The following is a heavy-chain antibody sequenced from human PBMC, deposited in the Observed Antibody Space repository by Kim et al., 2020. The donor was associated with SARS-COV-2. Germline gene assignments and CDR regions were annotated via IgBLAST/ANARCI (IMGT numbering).Heavy chain of an antibody. D-gene: IGHD3-22*01. CDR3: ASHMPYYYDSSGYLDGGWFDP. J-gene: IGHJ5*02. Sequence: SETLSLTCTVSGGSISSSSYYWGWIRQPPGKGLEWFGSIYYSGSTYYNPSLKSRVTISVDTSKNQFSLKLSSVTAADTAVYYCASHMPYYYDSSGYLDGGWFDPWGQGTLVTVSS. CDR2: IYYSGST. CDR1: GGSISSSSYY. V-gene: IGHV4-39*01.